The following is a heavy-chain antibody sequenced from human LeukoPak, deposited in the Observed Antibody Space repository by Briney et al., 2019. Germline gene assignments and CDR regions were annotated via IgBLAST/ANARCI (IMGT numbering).Heavy chain of an antibody. CDR1: GGSISSGDYY. D-gene: IGHD4-17*01. CDR2: IYNSGT. J-gene: IGHJ3*02. CDR3: ARAPFYGDDAFDI. Sequence: PSETLSLTCTVSGGSISSGDYYWSWIRQHPGKGLEWIGYIYNSGTYYNPSLKSRVTISVDTSKNQFSLKLSSVTAADTAVYYCARAPFYGDDAFDIWGQGTMVTVSS. V-gene: IGHV4-31*03.